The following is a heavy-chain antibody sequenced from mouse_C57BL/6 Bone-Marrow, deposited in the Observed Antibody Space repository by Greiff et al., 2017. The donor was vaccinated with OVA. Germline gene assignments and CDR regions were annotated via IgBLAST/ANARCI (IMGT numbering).Heavy chain of an antibody. Sequence: QVHVKQSGAELVKPGASVKMSCKASGYTFTSYWITWVKQRPGQGLEWIGDIYPGSGSTNYNEKFKSKATLTVDTSSSTAYMQLSSLTSEDSAVYYCARITTVVPHYFDYWGQGTTLTVSS. J-gene: IGHJ2*01. CDR3: ARITTVVPHYFDY. V-gene: IGHV1-55*01. CDR2: IYPGSGST. D-gene: IGHD1-1*01. CDR1: GYTFTSYW.